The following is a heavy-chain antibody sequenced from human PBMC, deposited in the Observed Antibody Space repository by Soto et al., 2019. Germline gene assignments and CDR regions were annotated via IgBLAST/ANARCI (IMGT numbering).Heavy chain of an antibody. V-gene: IGHV1-69*13. J-gene: IGHJ4*02. CDR2: IIPIFGTA. Sequence: SVKVSCKASGGTFSSYAISWVRQAPGQGLEWMGGIIPIFGTANYAQKFQGRVTITADESTSTAYMELSSLRSEDTAVYYCARDTAAAGLEYYFDYWGQGTLVTVSS. CDR3: ARDTAAAGLEYYFDY. D-gene: IGHD6-13*01. CDR1: GGTFSSYA.